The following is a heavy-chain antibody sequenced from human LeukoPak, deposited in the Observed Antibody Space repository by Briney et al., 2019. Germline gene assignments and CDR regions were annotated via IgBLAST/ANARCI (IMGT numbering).Heavy chain of an antibody. J-gene: IGHJ3*02. CDR3: ARGGIVVVPADHGDAFDI. Sequence: GASVKVSCKASGGTFSSYAIRWVRQAPGQGLEWMGGIIPIFGTANYAQKFQGRVTITADESTSTAYMELSSLRSEDTAVYYCARGGIVVVPADHGDAFDIWGQGTMVTVSS. V-gene: IGHV1-69*13. D-gene: IGHD2-2*01. CDR2: IIPIFGTA. CDR1: GGTFSSYA.